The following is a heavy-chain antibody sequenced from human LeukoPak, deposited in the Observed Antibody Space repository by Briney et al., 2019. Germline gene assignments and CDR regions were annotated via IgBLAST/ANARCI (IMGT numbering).Heavy chain of an antibody. J-gene: IGHJ4*02. CDR2: IGTAGDT. CDR3: ARVAKERVGGVYYFDY. Sequence: GGSLRLSCAASGFTFSDYDMHWVRQATGKDLEWVSAIGTAGDTYYTGSVKGRFTTSRENAKNSLYLQMNSLRAGDTAVYYCARVAKERVGGVYYFDYWGQGTLVTVSS. D-gene: IGHD1-1*01. CDR1: GFTFSDYD. V-gene: IGHV3-13*01.